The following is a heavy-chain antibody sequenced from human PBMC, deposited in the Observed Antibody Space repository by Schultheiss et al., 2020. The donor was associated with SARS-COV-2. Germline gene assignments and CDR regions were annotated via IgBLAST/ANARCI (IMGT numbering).Heavy chain of an antibody. Sequence: GESLKISCAASGFTFSSYAMHWVRQAPGKGLEWVSTISASSAGTYYADSVKGRFTISRDNSKKILYLQMNSLRAEDTAVYYCAKDIFVVMVYADWTVMDVWGQGTTVTVSS. CDR3: AKDIFVVMVYADWTVMDV. V-gene: IGHV3-23*01. CDR2: ISASSAGT. D-gene: IGHD2-8*01. CDR1: GFTFSSYA. J-gene: IGHJ6*02.